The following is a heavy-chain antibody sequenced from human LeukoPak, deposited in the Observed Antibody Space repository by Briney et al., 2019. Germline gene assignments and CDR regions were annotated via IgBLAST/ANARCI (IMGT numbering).Heavy chain of an antibody. D-gene: IGHD5-24*01. J-gene: IGHJ4*02. CDR3: ARSAEMATMIHFDY. CDR1: GFTFSGYS. CDR2: ISSSSSYI. Sequence: GGSLRLSCAASGFTFSGYSMNWVRQAPGKGLEWVSSISSSSSYIYYADSVKGRFTIYRDNAKNSLYLQMNSLRAEDTAVYYCARSAEMATMIHFDYWGQGTLVTVSS. V-gene: IGHV3-21*01.